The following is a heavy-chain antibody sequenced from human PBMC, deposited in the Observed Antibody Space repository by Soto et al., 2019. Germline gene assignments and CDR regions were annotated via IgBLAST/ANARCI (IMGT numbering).Heavy chain of an antibody. CDR2: IYYTGST. J-gene: IGHJ4*02. D-gene: IGHD5-12*01. CDR1: GASVSSGSFY. V-gene: IGHV4-61*01. CDR3: ARDGDGYNY. Sequence: QVQLQESGPRLVKPSETLSLTCTVSGASVSSGSFYWSWIRQPPGKGLEWVGYIYYTGSTSYSPSLKNRVSISVDTSKNQFSLKLCSVTAADTAVYYCARDGDGYNYWGQGTLVTVSS.